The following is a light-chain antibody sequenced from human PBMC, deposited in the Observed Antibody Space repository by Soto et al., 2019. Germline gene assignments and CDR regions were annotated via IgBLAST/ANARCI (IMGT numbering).Light chain of an antibody. CDR3: SSFTTSNTWV. J-gene: IGLJ3*02. CDR2: EVS. CDR1: SSDVGKYNY. V-gene: IGLV2-14*01. Sequence: QSALTQPASVSGSPGQSIAISCTGTSSDVGKYNYVSWYQQYPGTAPKLIIYEVSNRPSGVSNRFSGSKSGNTASLAISGLQPEDEADYYCSSFTTSNTWVFGGGTQLTVL.